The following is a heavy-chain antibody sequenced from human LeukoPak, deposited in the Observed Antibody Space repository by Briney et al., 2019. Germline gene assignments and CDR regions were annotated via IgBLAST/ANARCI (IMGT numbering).Heavy chain of an antibody. CDR2: IYYSGST. Sequence: SETLSLTCFVSGGSISSYYWSWIRQPPGKGLEWIGYIYYSGSTNYNPSLKSRVTISVDTSKNQFSLRLTSVTAADTAVYYCARGVDYYGMDVWGQGTTVTVSS. J-gene: IGHJ6*02. CDR3: ARGVDYYGMDV. V-gene: IGHV4-59*08. CDR1: GGSISSYY.